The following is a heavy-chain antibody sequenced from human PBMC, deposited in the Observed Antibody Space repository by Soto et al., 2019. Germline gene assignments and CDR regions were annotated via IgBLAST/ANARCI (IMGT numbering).Heavy chain of an antibody. D-gene: IGHD3-10*02. V-gene: IGHV3-33*01. Sequence: QVQLVESGGGVVQPGRSLRLSCAASGFTFSSYGMHWVRQAPGKGLEWVAVIWYDGSNKYYADSVKGRFTISRDNSKNMRYLKMTSRGAEDTVVYYCARDVVVRGVIIDGYYYGMDVWGQGTTVTVSS. CDR2: IWYDGSNK. CDR3: ARDVVVRGVIIDGYYYGMDV. J-gene: IGHJ6*02. CDR1: GFTFSSYG.